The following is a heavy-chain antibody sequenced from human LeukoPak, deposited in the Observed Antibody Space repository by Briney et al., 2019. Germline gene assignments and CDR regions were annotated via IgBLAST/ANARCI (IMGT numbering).Heavy chain of an antibody. D-gene: IGHD2-2*01. CDR2: IYYSGST. CDR1: GGSISSYY. J-gene: IGHJ5*02. V-gene: IGHV4-59*08. CDR3: ARTGSTSCYVCWFDP. Sequence: KTSETLSLTCTVSGGSISSYYWSWIRQPPGKGLEWIEYIYYSGSTNYNPSLKSRVTISVDTSKNQFSLKLSSVTAADTAVYYCARTGSTSCYVCWFDPWGQGTLVTVSS.